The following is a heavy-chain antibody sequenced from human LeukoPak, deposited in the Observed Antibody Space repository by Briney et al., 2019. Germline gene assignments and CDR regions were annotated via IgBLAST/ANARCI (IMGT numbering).Heavy chain of an antibody. CDR1: GGTFSSYA. D-gene: IGHD5-12*01. Sequence: SVKVSCKASGGTFSSYAISWVRQAPGQGLEWMGRIIPIFGTANYAQKFQGRITITTDESTSTAYMELSSLRSEDTAVYYCARVPYSGYEYYFDYWGQGTLVTVSS. CDR2: IIPIFGTA. CDR3: ARVPYSGYEYYFDY. J-gene: IGHJ4*02. V-gene: IGHV1-69*05.